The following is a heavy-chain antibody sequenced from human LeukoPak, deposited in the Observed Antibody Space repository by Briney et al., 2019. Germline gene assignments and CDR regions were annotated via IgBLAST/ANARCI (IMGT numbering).Heavy chain of an antibody. CDR2: INHSGST. D-gene: IGHD6-19*01. CDR1: GGSFSGYY. CDR3: ARDTVAGTYSDAFDI. Sequence: SETLSLTCAVYGGSFSGYYWSWIRQPPGKGLEWIGEINHSGSTNYNPSLKSRVTISVDTSKNQFSLKLSSVTAADTAVYYCARDTVAGTYSDAFDIWRQRTMVTVSS. J-gene: IGHJ3*02. V-gene: IGHV4-34*01.